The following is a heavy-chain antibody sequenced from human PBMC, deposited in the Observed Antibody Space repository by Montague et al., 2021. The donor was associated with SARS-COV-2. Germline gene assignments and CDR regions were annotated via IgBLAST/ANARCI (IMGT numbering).Heavy chain of an antibody. CDR1: GFSFSSYG. J-gene: IGHJ6*02. D-gene: IGHD3-3*01. CDR3: ARDQGGPYYDFWSGYSNYYGMDV. Sequence: SLRLSCAASGFSFSSYGLNWVRQAPGKGLEWVSYISSSGSTIYYADSVKGRFTISRDNAKNSLYLQMNSLRAEDTAVYYCARDQGGPYYDFWSGYSNYYGMDVWGQGTTVTVSS. CDR2: ISSSGSTI. V-gene: IGHV3-48*03.